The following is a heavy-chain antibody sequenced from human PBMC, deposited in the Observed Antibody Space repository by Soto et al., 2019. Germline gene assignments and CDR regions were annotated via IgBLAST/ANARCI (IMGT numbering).Heavy chain of an antibody. CDR2: IYYSGST. Sequence: QVQLQESGPGLVKPSETLSLTCTVSGGSISSYYWSWIRQPPGKGLEWIGYIYYSGSTNYNPSLQSRVTISVDTSKNQFSLKLSSVTAADTAVYYCARWVTPFVTLPYYYYGMDVWGQGTTVTVSS. D-gene: IGHD4-4*01. CDR1: GGSISSYY. V-gene: IGHV4-59*08. CDR3: ARWVTPFVTLPYYYYGMDV. J-gene: IGHJ6*02.